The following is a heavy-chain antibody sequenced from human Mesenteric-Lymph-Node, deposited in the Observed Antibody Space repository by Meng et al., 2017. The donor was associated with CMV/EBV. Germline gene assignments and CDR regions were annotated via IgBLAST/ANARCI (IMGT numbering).Heavy chain of an antibody. CDR3: ARAHPPHGWFDP. J-gene: IGHJ5*02. Sequence: GESLKISCAASGFTFSDYYMSWIRQAPGKGLEWVSYISSSGSTIYYADSVKGRFTISRDTSTSTVYMELSSLRSEDTAVYYCARAHPPHGWFDPWGQGTLVTVSS. CDR1: GFTFSDYY. CDR2: ISSSGSTI. V-gene: IGHV3-11*01.